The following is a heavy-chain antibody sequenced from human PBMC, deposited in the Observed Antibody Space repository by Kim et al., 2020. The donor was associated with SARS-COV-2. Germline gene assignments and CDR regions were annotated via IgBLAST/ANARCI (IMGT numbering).Heavy chain of an antibody. CDR2: INAGNGNT. V-gene: IGHV1-3*01. Sequence: ASVKVSCKASGYTFTSYAMHWVRQAPGQRLEWMGWINAGNGNTKYSQKFQGRVTITRDTSASTAYMELSSLRSEDTAVYYCARGYEESGSPEYYFDYWGHGTLVTVSS. D-gene: IGHD1-26*01. CDR3: ARGYEESGSPEYYFDY. J-gene: IGHJ4*01. CDR1: GYTFTSYA.